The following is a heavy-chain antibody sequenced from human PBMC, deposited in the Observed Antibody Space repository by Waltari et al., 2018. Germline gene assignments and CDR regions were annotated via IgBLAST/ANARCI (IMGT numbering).Heavy chain of an antibody. CDR2: IRYDGSNK. CDR3: AKERRDRTTPYYYYYYMDV. CDR1: GFTFSSYG. D-gene: IGHD1-1*01. J-gene: IGHJ6*03. V-gene: IGHV3-30*02. Sequence: QVQLVKSGGGVVQPGGSQRLSCAASGFTFSSYGMHWVRQAPGKGLEWVAFIRYDGSNKYYADSVKGRFTISRDNSKNTLYLQMNSLRAEDTAVYYCAKERRDRTTPYYYYYYMDVWGKGTTVTVSS.